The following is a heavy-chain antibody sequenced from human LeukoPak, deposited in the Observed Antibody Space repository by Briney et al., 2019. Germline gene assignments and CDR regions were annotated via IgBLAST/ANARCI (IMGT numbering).Heavy chain of an antibody. CDR1: GYSISSGYY. CDR3: ARERTRGCFDY. J-gene: IGHJ4*02. Sequence: SETLSLTCTVSGYSISSGYYWGWIRQPPGKGLEWIGYIYHSGSTYYNPSLKSRVTISVDRSKNQFSLKLSSVTAADTAVYYCARERTRGCFDYWGQGTLVTVSS. V-gene: IGHV4-38-2*02. CDR2: IYHSGST.